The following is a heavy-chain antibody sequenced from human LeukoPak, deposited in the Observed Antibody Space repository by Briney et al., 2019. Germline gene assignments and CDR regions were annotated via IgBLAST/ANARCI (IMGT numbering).Heavy chain of an antibody. CDR2: IYYSGST. V-gene: IGHV4-31*02. D-gene: IGHD6-19*01. J-gene: IGHJ4*02. Sequence: LRLSCAASGFTFSSYAMSWVRQHPGKGLEWIGYIYYSGSTYYNPSLKSRVTISVDTSKNQFSLKLSSVTAADTAVYYCARVQWLVPLYYFDYWGQGTLVTVSS. CDR3: ARVQWLVPLYYFDY. CDR1: GFTFSSYA.